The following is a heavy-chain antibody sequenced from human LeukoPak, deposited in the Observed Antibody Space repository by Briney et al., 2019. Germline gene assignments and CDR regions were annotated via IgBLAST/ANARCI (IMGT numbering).Heavy chain of an antibody. V-gene: IGHV1-46*01. CDR1: GYTFTSYY. J-gene: IGHJ4*02. Sequence: ASVKVSCKASGYTFTSYYMHWVRQAPGQGLEWMGIINPSGGSTSYARKFQGRVTMTRDTSTSTVYMELSSLRSEDTAVYYCARDLNGDFVSDYRGQGTLVTVSS. D-gene: IGHD4-17*01. CDR2: INPSGGST. CDR3: ARDLNGDFVSDY.